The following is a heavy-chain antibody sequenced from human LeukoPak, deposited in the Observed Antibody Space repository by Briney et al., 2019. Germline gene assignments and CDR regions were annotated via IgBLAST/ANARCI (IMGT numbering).Heavy chain of an antibody. CDR1: AFIVSGDW. CDR3: ARDFGYCTNGVRHTRFDY. V-gene: IGHV3-7*03. Sequence: GGSLSLVREVSAFIVSGDWMGWVRQPAGGGRECVACIEEDRSETQYVNSVKGRFSISRDNTKGSLFMQLNSLKAEDKAVYYCARDFGYCTNGVRHTRFDYWGQGTLVAVSS. J-gene: IGHJ4*02. CDR2: IEEDRSET. D-gene: IGHD2-8*01.